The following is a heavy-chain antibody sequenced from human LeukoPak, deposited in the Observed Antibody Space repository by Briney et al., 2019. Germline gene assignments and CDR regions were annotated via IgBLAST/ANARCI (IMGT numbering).Heavy chain of an antibody. CDR2: IDPSYSYT. V-gene: IGHV5-10-1*01. CDR1: GYSFTSYW. CDR3: ARHIAVAGTGYYYYGMDV. D-gene: IGHD6-19*01. J-gene: IGHJ6*04. Sequence: GESLKISCKGSGYSFTSYWISWVRQMPGKGLEGMGRIDPSYSYTNYSPSFQGHVTISADKSISTAYLQWSSLKASDTAMYYCARHIAVAGTGYYYYGMDVWGKGTTVTVSS.